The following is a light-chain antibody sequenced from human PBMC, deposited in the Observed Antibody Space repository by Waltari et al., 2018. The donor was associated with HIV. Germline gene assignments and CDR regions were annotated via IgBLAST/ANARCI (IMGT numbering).Light chain of an antibody. CDR1: NIERKS. J-gene: IGLJ2*01. CDR3: QVWDSATDHVL. CDR2: YDT. Sequence: SSRLTQPPSVSVAPGETATITCGESNIERKSVHWYQQKAGQAPVVVMSYDTDRPAGIAERFSGFNSGHSATLIISRVGAGDEADYYCQVWDSATDHVLFGGGTRLTVL. V-gene: IGLV3-21*04.